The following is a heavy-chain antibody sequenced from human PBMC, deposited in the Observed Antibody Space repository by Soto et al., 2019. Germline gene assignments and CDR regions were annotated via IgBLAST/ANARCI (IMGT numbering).Heavy chain of an antibody. CDR1: GFSLSSSGVS. CDR3: AHRLGEFGSRLAFDY. J-gene: IGHJ4*02. CDR2: IFWDDDK. D-gene: IGHD3-16*01. V-gene: IGHV2-5*02. Sequence: QVTLKESGPPLVKPTQTLTLTCTFSGFSLSSSGVSVGWIRQPPGKALEWLALIFWDDDKRYSPSLKSRLTITKDTSRNQVVLTLTNMDPVDTATYYCAHRLGEFGSRLAFDYWGQGTLVTVSS.